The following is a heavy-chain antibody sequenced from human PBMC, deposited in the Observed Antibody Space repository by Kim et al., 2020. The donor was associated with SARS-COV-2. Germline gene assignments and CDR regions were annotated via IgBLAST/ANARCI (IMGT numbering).Heavy chain of an antibody. CDR3: ARRAYEYSSGWYFDY. D-gene: IGHD6-19*01. Sequence: GESLKISCKGSGYSFTSYWIGWVRQMPGKGLEWMGIIYPGDSDTRYSPSFQGQVTISADKSISTAYLQWSSLKASDTAMYYCARRAYEYSSGWYFDYWGQGTLVTVSS. CDR2: IYPGDSDT. V-gene: IGHV5-51*01. J-gene: IGHJ4*02. CDR1: GYSFTSYW.